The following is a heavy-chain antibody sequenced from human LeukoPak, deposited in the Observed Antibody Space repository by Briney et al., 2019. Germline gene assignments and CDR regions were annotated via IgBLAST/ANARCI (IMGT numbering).Heavy chain of an antibody. Sequence: GGSLRLSCEASGFTFSSYSMNWVRQAPGKGLEWVSYISFSSATIHYADSVKGRFTISRDNAKNSLYLQMNSLRAEDTAVYYCAELGITMIGGVWGKGTTVTISS. V-gene: IGHV3-48*04. J-gene: IGHJ6*04. CDR1: GFTFSSYS. CDR2: ISFSSATI. D-gene: IGHD3-10*02. CDR3: AELGITMIGGV.